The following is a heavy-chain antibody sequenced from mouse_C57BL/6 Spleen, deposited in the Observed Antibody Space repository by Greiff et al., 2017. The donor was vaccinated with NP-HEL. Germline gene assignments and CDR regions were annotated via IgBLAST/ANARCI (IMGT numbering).Heavy chain of an antibody. CDR1: GYTFTSYW. J-gene: IGHJ2*01. D-gene: IGHD1-1*01. V-gene: IGHV1-7*01. CDR2: INPSSGYT. Sequence: QVQLQQSGAELAKPGASVKLSCKASGYTFTSYWMHWVKQRPGQGLEWIGYINPSSGYTNYNQKFNGKATLTVDTSSSTAYMQLSSLTSEDSAVYYCARGDYGSIFDYWGQGTTLTVSS. CDR3: ARGDYGSIFDY.